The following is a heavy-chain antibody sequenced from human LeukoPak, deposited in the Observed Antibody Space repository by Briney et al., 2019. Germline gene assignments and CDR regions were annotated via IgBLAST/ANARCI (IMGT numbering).Heavy chain of an antibody. V-gene: IGHV4-59*01. Sequence: SETLSLTCTVSGGSISSYYWSWIRQPPGKGLEWIGYIYYSGSTNYNPSLKSRVTISVDTSKNQFSLKLSSVTAADTAVYYCARESWGGYMDVWGKGTTVTVSS. D-gene: IGHD7-27*01. CDR1: GGSISSYY. CDR2: IYYSGST. J-gene: IGHJ6*03. CDR3: ARESWGGYMDV.